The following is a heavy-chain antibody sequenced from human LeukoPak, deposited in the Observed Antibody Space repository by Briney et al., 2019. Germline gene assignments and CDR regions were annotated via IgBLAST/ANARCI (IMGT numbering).Heavy chain of an antibody. CDR1: GFTFSSYS. Sequence: GGSLRLSCAASGFTFSSYSMNWVRQAPGKGLGWVSSISSSSSYIYYADSVKGRFTISRDNAKNSLYLQMNSLRAEDTAVYYCRGYCSSTSCPGDYWGQGTLVTVSS. CDR3: RGYCSSTSCPGDY. CDR2: ISSSSSYI. V-gene: IGHV3-21*01. J-gene: IGHJ4*02. D-gene: IGHD2-2*01.